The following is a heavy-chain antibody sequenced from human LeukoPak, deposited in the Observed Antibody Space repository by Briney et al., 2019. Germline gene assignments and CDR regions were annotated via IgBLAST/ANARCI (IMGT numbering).Heavy chain of an antibody. CDR2: INNIATHS. V-gene: IGHV3-21*01. Sequence: GESLRLSCAGSGFTFTDSAINWVRQAPGKGLEWVSSINNIATHSYYAASVKGRFSISRDDAKNSLYLQMNSLRAEDTAVYYCAKAGIAFDYWGQGTLVTVSS. CDR1: GFTFTDSA. J-gene: IGHJ4*02. CDR3: AKAGIAFDY. D-gene: IGHD3-10*01.